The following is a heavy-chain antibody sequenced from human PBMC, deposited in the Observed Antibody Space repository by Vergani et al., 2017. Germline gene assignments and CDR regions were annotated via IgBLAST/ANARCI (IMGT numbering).Heavy chain of an antibody. J-gene: IGHJ6*02. CDR1: GFTVTNYA. CDR2: IWHDGGNK. D-gene: IGHD3-9*01. CDR3: ARETDTGSSVSYNYYAMDV. V-gene: IGHV3-33*01. Sequence: QVQLVESGGGVVQPGRSLRLSCVMSGFTVTNYAIFWVRQAPGKGLEWVSVIWHDGGNKHFADSVAGRFAISRDDSKKTVYLEMTNLRAEDTAVYYCARETDTGSSVSYNYYAMDVWGQGTTVSVSS.